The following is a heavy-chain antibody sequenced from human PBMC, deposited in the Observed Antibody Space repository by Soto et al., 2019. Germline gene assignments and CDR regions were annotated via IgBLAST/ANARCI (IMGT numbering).Heavy chain of an antibody. CDR1: GFTFSNYA. CDR2: IRGGGTVT. D-gene: IGHD3-22*01. Sequence: EVQLLESGGGLVQTGGSLRLSCAASGFTFSNYAMSWVRQAPGKGLEWVSVIRGGGTVTYYADSVKGRFTISRNNFESTLYLQMNSLRAEVTATYYCAKPFSHIHGSSGFLRSYGADVWGQGTTVTVSS. J-gene: IGHJ6*02. V-gene: IGHV3-23*01. CDR3: AKPFSHIHGSSGFLRSYGADV.